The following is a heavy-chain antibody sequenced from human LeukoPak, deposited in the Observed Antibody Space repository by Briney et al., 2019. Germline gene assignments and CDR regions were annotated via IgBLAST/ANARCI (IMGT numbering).Heavy chain of an antibody. D-gene: IGHD3-22*01. CDR3: ASHRYYEGSGYPCYFDN. J-gene: IGHJ4*02. CDR1: GFIFRSNY. V-gene: IGHV3-53*01. CDR2: IYSGGTI. Sequence: GGSLTLSCAASGFIFRSNYMSWVRQPPGKGLEWVSIIYSGGTIYHSQSVKGRFTISRNSSKNTPVLQMDNLEPEDPAVYYCASHRYYEGSGYPCYFDNWGQGSLVGVSS.